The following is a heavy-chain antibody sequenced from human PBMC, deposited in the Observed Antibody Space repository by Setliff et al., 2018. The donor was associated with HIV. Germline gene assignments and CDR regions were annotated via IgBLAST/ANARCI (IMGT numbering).Heavy chain of an antibody. CDR2: ISYRRAYI. CDR3: SMSQGIGNYYMDG. Sequence: PGGSLRLSCAASGFTFSSYCMNWVRQAPGKGLEWISSISYRRAYIYYSGSVKGRFTISRDDAGNSLFLQLDSLRDEDTAVYYCSMSQGIGNYYMDGWGPGTTVTVSS. J-gene: IGHJ6*03. CDR1: GFTFSSYC. V-gene: IGHV3-21*01. D-gene: IGHD2-15*01.